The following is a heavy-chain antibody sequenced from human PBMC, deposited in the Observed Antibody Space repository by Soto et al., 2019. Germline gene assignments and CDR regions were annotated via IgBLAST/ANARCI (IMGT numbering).Heavy chain of an antibody. CDR2: INWDDDK. CDR1: GFSLTTSGVG. J-gene: IGHJ5*02. Sequence: QITLKESGPTLVKPTQTLTLTCTFSGFSLTTSGVGVGWIRQPPGRALEWLALINWDDDKRYSPSLKSRLTITMDTSKTQGALTMTIMAPAYAATYFCAHRRAAVTWWCDPWGQGTLVTVSS. V-gene: IGHV2-5*02. CDR3: AHRRAAVTWWCDP. D-gene: IGHD6-19*01.